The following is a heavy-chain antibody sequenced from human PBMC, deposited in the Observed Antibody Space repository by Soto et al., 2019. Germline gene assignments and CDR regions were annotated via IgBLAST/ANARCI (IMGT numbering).Heavy chain of an antibody. V-gene: IGHV3-23*01. CDR1: GFTFSSYA. CDR2: IRGSGGST. CDR3: AKERAEAHAYDAFDI. Sequence: PVGSLRLSCAASGFTFSSYAMRWVRQAPGKGLEWVSAIRGSGGSTYYADSVKGRFTISRDNSKNTLYLQMNSLRAEDTAVYYCAKERAEAHAYDAFDIWGQGTMVTVS. J-gene: IGHJ3*02.